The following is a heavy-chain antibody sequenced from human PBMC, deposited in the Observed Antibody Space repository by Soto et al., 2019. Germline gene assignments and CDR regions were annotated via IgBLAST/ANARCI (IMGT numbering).Heavy chain of an antibody. Sequence: SETLSLTCSVSSFSINSRHYWGWIRQPPGKGLECIASIYNTVSTHYNPSLKSRATISLDTSQNQFSLRLNSVTAADTAIYYCARNASGRYFDYWGPGRLVTVS. J-gene: IGHJ4*02. CDR1: SFSINSRHY. V-gene: IGHV4-38-2*02. D-gene: IGHD6-19*01. CDR3: ARNASGRYFDY. CDR2: IYNTVST.